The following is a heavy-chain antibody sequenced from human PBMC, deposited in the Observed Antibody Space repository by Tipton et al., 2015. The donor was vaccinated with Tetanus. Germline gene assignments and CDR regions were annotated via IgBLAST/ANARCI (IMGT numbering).Heavy chain of an antibody. Sequence: QSGPEVKKPGASVKVSCKASGYTFTSYYMHWVRQAPGQGLEWMGIINPSGGSTSYAQKFQGRVTMTRDTSTSTVYMELSSLRSEDTAVYFCARAGIAAADLDYWGQGTLVTVSS. CDR3: ARAGIAAADLDY. D-gene: IGHD6-13*01. CDR2: INPSGGST. CDR1: GYTFTSYY. J-gene: IGHJ4*02. V-gene: IGHV1-46*01.